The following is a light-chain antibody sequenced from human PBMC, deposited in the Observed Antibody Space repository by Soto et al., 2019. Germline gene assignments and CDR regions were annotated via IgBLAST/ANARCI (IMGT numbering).Light chain of an antibody. CDR1: SSDVGGYNY. CDR3: SSNTSSSTPIV. V-gene: IGLV2-14*01. CDR2: DVS. Sequence: QSALTQPASVSGSPGQSITISWTGTSSDVGGYNYVSWYQQHPGKAPKLMIYDVSNRPSGVSNRFSGSKSGNTASLTISGLQAEDEADYYCSSNTSSSTPIVFGTGTKLTVL. J-gene: IGLJ1*01.